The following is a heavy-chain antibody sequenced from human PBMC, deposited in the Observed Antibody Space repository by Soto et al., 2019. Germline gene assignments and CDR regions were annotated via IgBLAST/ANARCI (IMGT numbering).Heavy chain of an antibody. Sequence: HITLKASGPTLVQSTQTLTLTCNVFGLSLSTVGVGVGWIRQPRGQALEWLAMIYWEYDKRYTPSLKTKLTITKDTSKTQLVLTMNNMDPVDTAKYDRVHRAYLRTSHTWFDPWGQGTLVNVSS. V-gene: IGHV2-5*02. CDR1: GLSLSTVGVG. D-gene: IGHD2-2*01. CDR2: IYWEYDK. J-gene: IGHJ5*02. CDR3: VHRAYLRTSHTWFDP.